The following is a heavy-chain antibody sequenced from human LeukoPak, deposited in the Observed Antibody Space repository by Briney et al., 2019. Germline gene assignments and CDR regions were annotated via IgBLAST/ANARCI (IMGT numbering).Heavy chain of an antibody. V-gene: IGHV3-33*01. CDR2: IWYDGSNK. CDR1: GFTFSSYG. D-gene: IGHD3-10*01. J-gene: IGHJ6*02. Sequence: GGSLRLSCAAPGFTFSSYGMHWVRQAPGKGLEWVAVIWYDGSNKYYADSVKGRFTISRDNSKNTLYLQMNSLRAEDTAVYYCAREPDHSSTWFARGDYYYGMDVWGQGTTVTVSS. CDR3: AREPDHSSTWFARGDYYYGMDV.